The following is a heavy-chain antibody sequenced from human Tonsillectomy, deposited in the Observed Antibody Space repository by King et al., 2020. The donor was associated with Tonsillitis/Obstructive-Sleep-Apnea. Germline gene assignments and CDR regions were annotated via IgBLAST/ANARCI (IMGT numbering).Heavy chain of an antibody. CDR3: ARRVLGYCGGGSCPDAFDI. Sequence: VQLVESGAEVKKPGESLKISCKGSGYSFTSYWIGWVRQMPGKGLEWMAIFYPGYSYAKYSPSFQGQVTISADKSISTAYLQWSSLKASDTARYYCARRVLGYCGGGSCPDAFDIWGQGTLVTVSS. V-gene: IGHV5-51*01. CDR2: FYPGYSYA. D-gene: IGHD2-15*01. J-gene: IGHJ3*02. CDR1: GYSFTSYW.